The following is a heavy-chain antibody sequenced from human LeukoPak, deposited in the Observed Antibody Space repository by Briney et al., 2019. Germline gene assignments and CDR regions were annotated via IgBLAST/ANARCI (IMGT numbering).Heavy chain of an antibody. CDR1: GYSISSSNW. CDR3: ARANTRIAAVVTYAFDV. D-gene: IGHD6-13*01. V-gene: IGHV4-28*05. CDR2: IYYSGSI. J-gene: IGHJ3*01. Sequence: TSETLSLTCAVSGYSISSSNWWGWIRQPPGKGLEWIGYIYYSGSIYYNPSLKSRVTMSVDTSKSQFSLKLSSVTAADTAVYYCARANTRIAAVVTYAFDVWGQGTMVTVSS.